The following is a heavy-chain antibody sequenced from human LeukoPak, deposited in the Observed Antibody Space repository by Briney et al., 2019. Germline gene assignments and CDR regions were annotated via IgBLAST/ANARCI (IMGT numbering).Heavy chain of an antibody. J-gene: IGHJ4*02. CDR2: ISGGDGSST. Sequence: GGSLRLSCAASGFTFTGYAMNWVRQAPGKELEWVSAISGGDGSSTYYADFVKGRFTISKDNSKDTVYLQMNSLRVEDTAVYYCANVRVWGQGTLVSVSS. V-gene: IGHV3-23*01. CDR3: ANVRV. CDR1: GFTFTGYA.